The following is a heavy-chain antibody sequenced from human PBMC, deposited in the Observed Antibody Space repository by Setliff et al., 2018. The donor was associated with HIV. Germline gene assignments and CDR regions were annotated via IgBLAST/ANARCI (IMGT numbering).Heavy chain of an antibody. CDR2: INAGNGNT. CDR1: GYTFTTYA. J-gene: IGHJ6*03. V-gene: IGHV1-3*01. Sequence: ASVKVSCKASGYTFTTYAIHWVRQAPGQRLEFMGWINAGNGNTKYSQRFQGRVTITIDTSASTAYMELNSLRTEDTAVYYCAKNARDYYYYYMDVWGKGTTVTVSS. CDR3: AKNARDYYYYYMDV.